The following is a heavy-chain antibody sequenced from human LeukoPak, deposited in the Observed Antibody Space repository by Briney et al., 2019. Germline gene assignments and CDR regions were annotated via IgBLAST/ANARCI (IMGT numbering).Heavy chain of an antibody. CDR3: ARIAVAGPYFDY. D-gene: IGHD6-19*01. CDR2: ISSSGSTI. J-gene: IGHJ4*02. Sequence: PGGSLRLSCAASGFTFSSYEMNWVRQAPGKGLEWVSYISSSGSTIYYADSVKGRFTISRDNAKNSLYLQMNSLRAEDTAVYYCARIAVAGPYFDYWGQGTLVTVSS. CDR1: GFTFSSYE. V-gene: IGHV3-48*03.